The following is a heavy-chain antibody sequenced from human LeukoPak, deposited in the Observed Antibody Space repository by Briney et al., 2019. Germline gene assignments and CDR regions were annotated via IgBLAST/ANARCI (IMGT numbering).Heavy chain of an antibody. Sequence: GGSLRLSCAASGFTFSSYGMHWVRQAPGKGLEWVAVISYDGSNKYYADSVKGRFTISRDNYRNTLYLQMNDLRAEDTAVYYCAKPCRSGLSPFDAFDIWGQGTMVTVSS. V-gene: IGHV3-30*18. CDR1: GFTFSSYG. CDR2: ISYDGSNK. J-gene: IGHJ3*02. D-gene: IGHD6-19*01. CDR3: AKPCRSGLSPFDAFDI.